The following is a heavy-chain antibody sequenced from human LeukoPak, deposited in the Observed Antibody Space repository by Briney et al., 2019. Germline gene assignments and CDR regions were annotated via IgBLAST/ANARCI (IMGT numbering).Heavy chain of an antibody. CDR2: ISWNSGSI. CDR1: GFTFDDYA. V-gene: IGHV3-9*01. Sequence: GGSLRLSCAASGFTFDDYAMHWVRQAPGKGLEWVSGISWNSGSIGYADSVKGRFTISRDNGKNSLYLQMNSLRAEDTALYYCAKDLGGSGYTTYYFDYWGQGTLVTVSS. D-gene: IGHD5-12*01. CDR3: AKDLGGSGYTTYYFDY. J-gene: IGHJ4*02.